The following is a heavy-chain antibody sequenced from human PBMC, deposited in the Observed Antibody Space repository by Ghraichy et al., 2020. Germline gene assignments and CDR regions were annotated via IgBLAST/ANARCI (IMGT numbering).Heavy chain of an antibody. CDR3: ARDGNDRKPHYYYYYGMDV. Sequence: SQTLSLTCTVSGGSISSYYWSWIRQPAGKGLEWIGRIYTSGSTNYNPSLKSRVTMSVDTSKNQFSLKLSSVTAADTAVYYCARDGNDRKPHYYYYYGMDVWGQGTTVTVAS. J-gene: IGHJ6*02. D-gene: IGHD3-22*01. V-gene: IGHV4-4*07. CDR1: GGSISSYY. CDR2: IYTSGST.